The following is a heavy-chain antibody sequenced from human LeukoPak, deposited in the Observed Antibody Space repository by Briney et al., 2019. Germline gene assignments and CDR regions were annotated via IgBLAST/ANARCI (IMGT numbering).Heavy chain of an antibody. CDR1: GYTFTSYG. J-gene: IGHJ4*02. D-gene: IGHD3-10*01. Sequence: ASVTVSCKASGYTFTSYGISWVRQAPGQGLEWMGWISAYNGDTNYAQKLQGRVTMTTDTSTSTAYMELRSLRSDDTAVYYCARDVITMVRGVNFDYWGQGTLVTVSS. CDR3: ARDVITMVRGVNFDY. V-gene: IGHV1-18*01. CDR2: ISAYNGDT.